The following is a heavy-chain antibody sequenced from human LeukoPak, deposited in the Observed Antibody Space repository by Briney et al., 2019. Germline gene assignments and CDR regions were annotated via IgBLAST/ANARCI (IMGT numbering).Heavy chain of an antibody. J-gene: IGHJ4*02. Sequence: GASVKVSCKASGYTFTGYYMHWVRQAPGQGLEWMGRINPNSGGTNYAQKVQGRVTMTRDTSISTAYMELSRLRSDDTAVYYCAREVDDYGDFKRGFDYWGQGTLVTVSS. CDR1: GYTFTGYY. D-gene: IGHD4-17*01. CDR3: AREVDDYGDFKRGFDY. CDR2: INPNSGGT. V-gene: IGHV1-2*06.